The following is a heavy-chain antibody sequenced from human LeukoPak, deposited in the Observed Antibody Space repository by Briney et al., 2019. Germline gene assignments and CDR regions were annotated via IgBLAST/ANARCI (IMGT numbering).Heavy chain of an antibody. J-gene: IGHJ4*02. CDR2: INPSFGST. CDR3: ARTRAYSGYASLDY. Sequence: ASVKVSCKTSGYSFTDYIIAWVRQAPGQGLEWMGMINPSFGSTSSAQKFQGRVTMTRDTSTSTVYMELSSLRSEDTAVYYCARTRAYSGYASLDYWGQGTLVTVSS. D-gene: IGHD5-12*01. CDR1: GYSFTDYI. V-gene: IGHV1-46*01.